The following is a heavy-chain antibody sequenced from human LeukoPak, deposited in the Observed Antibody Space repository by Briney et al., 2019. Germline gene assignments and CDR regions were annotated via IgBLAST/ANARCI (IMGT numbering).Heavy chain of an antibody. CDR1: GFSFSSYT. J-gene: IGHJ4*02. V-gene: IGHV3-23*01. Sequence: PGGSLRLSCAASGFSFSSYTMSWVRQAPGKGLEWVSSIGGSGGSTHYADSVKGRFTISRDNSKNTLYLQMNSLRVEDTALYYCAKDARGAGGFDYWGQGTLVTVSS. D-gene: IGHD1-26*01. CDR2: IGGSGGST. CDR3: AKDARGAGGFDY.